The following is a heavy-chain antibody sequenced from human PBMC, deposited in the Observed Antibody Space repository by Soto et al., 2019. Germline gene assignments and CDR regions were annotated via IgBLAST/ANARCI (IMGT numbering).Heavy chain of an antibody. V-gene: IGHV1-69*01. CDR1: GGTFSSYA. Sequence: QVQLVQSGAEVKKPGSSVKVSCKASGGTFSSYAISWVRQAPGQGLEWMGGIIPIFGTANYAQKFQGRVTMTADESTSTAYMDLSSLRSEDTAVYYCARERYYDFWSGYYNRGEYYYGMDVWGQGTTVTVSS. CDR3: ARERYYDFWSGYYNRGEYYYGMDV. D-gene: IGHD3-3*01. CDR2: IIPIFGTA. J-gene: IGHJ6*02.